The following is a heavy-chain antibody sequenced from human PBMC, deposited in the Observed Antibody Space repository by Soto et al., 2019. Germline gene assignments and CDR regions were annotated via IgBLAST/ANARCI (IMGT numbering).Heavy chain of an antibody. Sequence: PGGSLRLSCAASGFTFSSYWMSWVRQAPGKGLEWVANIKQDGSEKYYVDSVKGRFTISRDNAKNSLYLQMNSLRAEDTAVYYCARDLYSSSWDPTYDWSDPWGQGTLVTVSS. D-gene: IGHD6-13*01. V-gene: IGHV3-7*01. J-gene: IGHJ5*02. CDR2: IKQDGSEK. CDR1: GFTFSSYW. CDR3: ARDLYSSSWDPTYDWSDP.